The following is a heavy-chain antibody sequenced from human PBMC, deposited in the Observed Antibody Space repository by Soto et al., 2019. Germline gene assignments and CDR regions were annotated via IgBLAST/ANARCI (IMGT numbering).Heavy chain of an antibody. CDR1: GGSISSYY. Sequence: SVTLSLTCTVSGGSISSYYWSWIRQPPGKGLEWIGYIYYSGSTNYNPSLKSRVTISVDTSKNQFSLKLSSVTAADTAVYYCARSVVDTAMVIWFDPWGQGTLVTVSS. D-gene: IGHD5-18*01. V-gene: IGHV4-59*01. CDR3: ARSVVDTAMVIWFDP. J-gene: IGHJ5*02. CDR2: IYYSGST.